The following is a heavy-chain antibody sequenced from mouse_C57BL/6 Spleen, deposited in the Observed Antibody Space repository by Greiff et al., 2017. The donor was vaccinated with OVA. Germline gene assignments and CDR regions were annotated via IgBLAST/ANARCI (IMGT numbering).Heavy chain of an antibody. CDR3: ASHTPRERFAY. J-gene: IGHJ3*01. Sequence: EVMLVESGGDLVKPGGSLKLSCAASGFTFSSYGMSWVRQTPDKRLEWVATISSGGSYTYYPDSVKGRFTISRDNAKNTLYLQMSSLKSEDTAMYYCASHTPRERFAYWGQGTLVTVSA. V-gene: IGHV5-6*02. CDR2: ISSGGSYT. CDR1: GFTFSSYG.